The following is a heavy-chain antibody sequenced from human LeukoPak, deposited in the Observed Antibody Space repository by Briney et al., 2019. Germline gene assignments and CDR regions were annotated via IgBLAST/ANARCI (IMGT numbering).Heavy chain of an antibody. CDR1: GFTFSSYW. Sequence: QPGGSLRLSCAASGFTFSSYWMHWVRQAPGKGLVWVSRINSDGSSTSYADSVKGRFTISRDNTKNTVYLQMNSLRAEDTAVYYCARFDYGGNPSDYWGQGTLVTVSS. J-gene: IGHJ4*02. D-gene: IGHD4-23*01. CDR2: INSDGSST. CDR3: ARFDYGGNPSDY. V-gene: IGHV3-74*01.